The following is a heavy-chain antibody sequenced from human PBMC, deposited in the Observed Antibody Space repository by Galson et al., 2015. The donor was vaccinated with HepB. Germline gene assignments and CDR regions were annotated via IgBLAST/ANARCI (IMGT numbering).Heavy chain of an antibody. CDR1: GDSISSSNYD. Sequence: ETLSLTCTVSGDSISSSNYDWGWIRQPPGKGLEWIGSIYNSGTTYYNRSLKSRVRISADTSKKWFSLKLSSVTAADTAVYFCARHGGNWFDPWGQGTQVTVSS. V-gene: IGHV4-39*01. J-gene: IGHJ5*02. CDR3: ARHGGNWFDP. CDR2: IYNSGTT.